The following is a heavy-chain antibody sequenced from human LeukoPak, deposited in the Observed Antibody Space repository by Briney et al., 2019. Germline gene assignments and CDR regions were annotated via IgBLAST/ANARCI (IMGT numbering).Heavy chain of an antibody. CDR1: GGSFSSGGYS. J-gene: IGHJ2*01. Sequence: SQTLSLTCAVSGGSFSSGGYSWSWIRQPPGKGLEWIGYIYHSGSTYYNPSLKSRVTISVDRSKNQFSLKLSSVTAADTAVYYCARGYSYGYDWYFDLWGRGALVTVSS. V-gene: IGHV4-30-2*01. D-gene: IGHD5-18*01. CDR3: ARGYSYGYDWYFDL. CDR2: IYHSGST.